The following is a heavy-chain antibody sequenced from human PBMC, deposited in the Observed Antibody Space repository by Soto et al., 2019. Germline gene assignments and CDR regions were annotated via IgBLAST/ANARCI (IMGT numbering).Heavy chain of an antibody. Sequence: PGGSLRLSCAASGFTFSSYAMSWVRQAPGKGLEWVSAISGSGGSTYYADSVKGRFTIARDNSKNTLYLQINSLRAEDTAVYYCAKGLRYRYGDYWGAFDIWGQGTMVTVSS. CDR1: GFTFSSYA. D-gene: IGHD4-17*01. CDR2: ISGSGGST. V-gene: IGHV3-23*01. J-gene: IGHJ3*02. CDR3: AKGLRYRYGDYWGAFDI.